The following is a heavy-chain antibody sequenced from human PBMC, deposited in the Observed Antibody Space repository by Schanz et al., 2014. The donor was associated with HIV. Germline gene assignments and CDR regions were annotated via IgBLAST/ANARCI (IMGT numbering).Heavy chain of an antibody. J-gene: IGHJ5*02. CDR1: GYTFTGYY. V-gene: IGHV1-18*04. Sequence: QVQLVQSGAEVKKPGASVTVSCKASGYTFTGYYMHWVRQAPGQGLEWMGWISAYNGKTNYARKVRGRFTMTTDTSTTTAYMELRSLRSDDTAVYYCARGIRQSRRDCRSPNCNTGWFDPWGQGTLVTVSS. D-gene: IGHD2-2*02. CDR2: ISAYNGKT. CDR3: ARGIRQSRRDCRSPNCNTGWFDP.